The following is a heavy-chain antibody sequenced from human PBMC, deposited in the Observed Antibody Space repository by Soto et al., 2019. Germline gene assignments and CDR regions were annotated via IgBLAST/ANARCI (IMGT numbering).Heavy chain of an antibody. CDR2: IRSKAYGGTT. V-gene: IGHV3-49*03. J-gene: IGHJ5*02. CDR1: GFTFGDYA. Sequence: PGGSLRLSCTASGFTFGDYAMSWFRQAPGKGLEWVGFIRSKAYGGTTEYAASVKGRFTISRDDSKSIAYLQINSLKTEDTAVYYCTRAPKILGYCSGGSCPRSWFDPWGQGTLVTVSS. CDR3: TRAPKILGYCSGGSCPRSWFDP. D-gene: IGHD2-15*01.